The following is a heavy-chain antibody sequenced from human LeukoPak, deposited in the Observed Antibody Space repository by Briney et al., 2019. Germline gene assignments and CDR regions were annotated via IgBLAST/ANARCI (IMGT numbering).Heavy chain of an antibody. CDR2: IKQDRSEK. CDR3: ARVGYSSSWYGQYYFDY. J-gene: IGHJ4*02. V-gene: IGHV3-7*01. Sequence: GGSLRLSCAASGFTFTNYWMSWVRQAPGKGLELVANIKQDRSEKYYVDSVKGRFTISRDNAKNSLYLQMNSLRAEDTAVYYCARVGYSSSWYGQYYFDYWGQGTLVTVSS. CDR1: GFTFTNYW. D-gene: IGHD6-13*01.